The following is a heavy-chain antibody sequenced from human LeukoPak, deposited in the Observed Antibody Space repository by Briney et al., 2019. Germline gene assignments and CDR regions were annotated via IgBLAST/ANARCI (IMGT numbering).Heavy chain of an antibody. V-gene: IGHV3-43*02. CDR2: INGIGDTT. D-gene: IGHD6-13*01. Sequence: PGGSLRLSCATSGFTFDDYAMNWVRQVPGKGLEWVSLINGIGDTTYYADSVKGRFTISRDNSKNSLYLQMNSLETDDTALYYCAKVVYSSSWYDYWGQGTLVTVSS. CDR1: GFTFDDYA. J-gene: IGHJ4*02. CDR3: AKVVYSSSWYDY.